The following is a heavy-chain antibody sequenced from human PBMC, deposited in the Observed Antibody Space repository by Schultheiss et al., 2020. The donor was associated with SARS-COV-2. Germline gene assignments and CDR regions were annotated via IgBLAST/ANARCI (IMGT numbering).Heavy chain of an antibody. D-gene: IGHD3-22*01. Sequence: SETLSLTCTVSGGSISSGGYYWSWIRQHPGKGLEWNGYIYYSGSTNYNPSLKSRVTMSVDTSKNQFSLKLSSVTAADTAVYYCARVGAPDYYDSSGYYAAWGQGTLVTVSS. CDR1: GGSISSGGYY. CDR2: IYYSGST. V-gene: IGHV4-61*08. CDR3: ARVGAPDYYDSSGYYAA. J-gene: IGHJ5*02.